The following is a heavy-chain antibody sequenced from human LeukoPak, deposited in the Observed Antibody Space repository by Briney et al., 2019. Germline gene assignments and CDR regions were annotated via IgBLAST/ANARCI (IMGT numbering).Heavy chain of an antibody. Sequence: AETLTLTCTVTGRPFNSYYWLWLRQPPGKGLEWIGYMDYSGSTNYNPSLKSRVTISVDTSKNHFSLKHSPVTVADTARYYCASGMVSTFDDWGQGTLVTVSS. CDR1: GRPFNSYY. J-gene: IGHJ4*02. CDR3: ASGMVSTFDD. V-gene: IGHV4-59*08. D-gene: IGHD5/OR15-5a*01. CDR2: MDYSGST.